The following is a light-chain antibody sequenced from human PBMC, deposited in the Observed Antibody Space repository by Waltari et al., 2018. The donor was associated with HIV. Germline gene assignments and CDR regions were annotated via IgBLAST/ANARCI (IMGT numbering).Light chain of an antibody. CDR3: CSYAGSPTFVI. J-gene: IGLJ2*01. Sequence: QSALTQPASVSGSLGQSITISCTGTSSDIGSYNLVSWYQQYPGKAPKVIIYDVNKWPSGFSHRFSGFKAANTASLTISGLLAEDEADYYCCSYAGSPTFVIFGGGTKVTVL. CDR2: DVN. V-gene: IGLV2-23*02. CDR1: SSDIGSYNL.